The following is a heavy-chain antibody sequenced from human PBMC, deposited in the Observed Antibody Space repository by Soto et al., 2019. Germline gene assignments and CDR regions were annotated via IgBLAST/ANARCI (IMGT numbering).Heavy chain of an antibody. V-gene: IGHV4-31*03. CDR1: GGSISSGGYY. D-gene: IGHD2-15*01. CDR2: IYYSGST. CDR3: ARGIAATPSPFDY. J-gene: IGHJ4*02. Sequence: PSETLSLTCTVSGGSISSGGYYWSWIRQHPGKGLEWIGYIYYSGSTYYNPSLKSRVTISVDTSKNQFSLKLSSVTAADTAVYYCARGIAATPSPFDYWGQGTLVTVSP.